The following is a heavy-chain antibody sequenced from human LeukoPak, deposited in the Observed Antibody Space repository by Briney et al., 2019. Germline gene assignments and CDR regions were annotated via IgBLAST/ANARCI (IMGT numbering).Heavy chain of an antibody. Sequence: SEALSLTCSVSGGSMTNLYWTWIRQPPGKGLEWIGDIYDSGSTRYNTSLESRVTISVDTSKNQFSLKLSSVTAADTAVYYCAKGGSTNFYYGDVWGQGTTVTVS. CDR2: IYDSGST. J-gene: IGHJ6*02. D-gene: IGHD2/OR15-2a*01. CDR1: GGSMTNLY. V-gene: IGHV4-59*01. CDR3: AKGGSTNFYYGDV.